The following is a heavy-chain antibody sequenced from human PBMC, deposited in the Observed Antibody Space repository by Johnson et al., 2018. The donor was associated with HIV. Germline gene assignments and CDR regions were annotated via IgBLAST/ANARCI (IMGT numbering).Heavy chain of an antibody. CDR3: ARVEWGLGAFDI. CDR2: IRYDGSNK. D-gene: IGHD1-26*01. Sequence: QMQLVESGGGVVQPGGSLRLSCAASGFTFSSYGMHWVRQAPGKGLEWVAFIRYDGSNKYYADSVKGRFNISREHSKNQLYLQMDGPGAEDTAVSYLARVEWGLGAFDIWGQRTMVTVSS. J-gene: IGHJ3*02. CDR1: GFTFSSYG. V-gene: IGHV3-30*02.